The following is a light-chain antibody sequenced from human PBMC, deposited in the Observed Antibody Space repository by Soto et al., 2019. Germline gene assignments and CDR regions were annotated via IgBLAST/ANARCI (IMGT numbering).Light chain of an antibody. CDR3: EDSYCCPLNT. J-gene: IGKJ2*01. Sequence: DIQMTQSPSSLSASVGDRVTFTCRASQSIGTYLNWYQHKPGKAPKLLIHAASSLQSGVPSRFSVTGSGTDFTRTISSLRPEDCAPDYCEDSYCCPLNTCGQGTVLVSK. V-gene: IGKV1-39*01. CDR2: AAS. CDR1: QSIGTY.